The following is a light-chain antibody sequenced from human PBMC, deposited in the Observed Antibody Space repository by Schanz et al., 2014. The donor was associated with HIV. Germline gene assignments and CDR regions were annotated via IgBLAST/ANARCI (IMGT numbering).Light chain of an antibody. V-gene: IGKV3-20*01. CDR2: DAS. CDR1: QSVSSSY. Sequence: EIVLTQSPGTLSLSPGERATLSCRASQSVSSSYLAWYQQKPGQAPRLLIYDASTRATGIPDRFSGSGSGTDCTLTISRLEPEDFAVYYCQQYGNSPLTFGGGTKVEIK. J-gene: IGKJ4*01. CDR3: QQYGNSPLT.